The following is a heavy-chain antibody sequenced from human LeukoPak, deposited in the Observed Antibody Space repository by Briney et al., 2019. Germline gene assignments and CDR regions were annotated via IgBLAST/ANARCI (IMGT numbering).Heavy chain of an antibody. Sequence: PGGSLRLSCAASGFTFCDYGMHWARPAPGKGLEWVAVILYDGSNKYYADSVKGRFTISRDNSKNTLYLQMNSLRAEDTAVYYCAEGYRQHPFDYWGQGTLVTVSS. CDR1: GFTFCDYG. CDR3: AEGYRQHPFDY. V-gene: IGHV3-30*18. J-gene: IGHJ4*02. CDR2: ILYDGSNK. D-gene: IGHD6-13*01.